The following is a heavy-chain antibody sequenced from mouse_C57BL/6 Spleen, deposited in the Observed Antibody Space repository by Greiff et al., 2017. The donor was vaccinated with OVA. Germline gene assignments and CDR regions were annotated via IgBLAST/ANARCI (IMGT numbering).Heavy chain of an antibody. D-gene: IGHD1-1*01. Sequence: QVQLQQPGAELVKPGASVKMSCKASGYTFTSYGITWVKQRPGQGLEWIGDIYPGSGSTNYNEKFKSKATLTVDTSSSTAYMQLSSLTSEDSAVYYCARYLATVDYYAMDYWGQGTSVTVSS. J-gene: IGHJ4*01. CDR1: GYTFTSYG. V-gene: IGHV1-55*01. CDR2: IYPGSGST. CDR3: ARYLATVDYYAMDY.